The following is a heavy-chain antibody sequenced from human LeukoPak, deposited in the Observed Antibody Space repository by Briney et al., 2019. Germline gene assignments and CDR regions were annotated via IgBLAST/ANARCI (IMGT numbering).Heavy chain of an antibody. Sequence: GASVKVSCKASGYTFTGYYMHWVRQAPGQGLEWMGWINPNSGGTNYAQKFQGRVTMTRDTSISTAYMELSRLRSDDTAVYYCARASRGYSGYDYGAGLADYWGQGTLVTVSS. CDR1: GYTFTGYY. J-gene: IGHJ4*02. CDR2: INPNSGGT. CDR3: ARASRGYSGYDYGAGLADY. D-gene: IGHD5-12*01. V-gene: IGHV1-2*02.